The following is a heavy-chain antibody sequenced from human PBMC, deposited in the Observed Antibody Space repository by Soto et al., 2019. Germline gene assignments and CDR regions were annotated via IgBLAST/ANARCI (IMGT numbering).Heavy chain of an antibody. CDR2: IYPGDSDT. CDR1: GFSFTTYG. Sequence: GESLQISYKGSGFSFTTYGIGWVRQMPGKGLEWMGIIYPGDSDTRYSPSFQDQVTISADKSSSTAYLQWSSLKTSDTAMYYCARLAAEGAYYYFGMDVWGQGTTVTV. V-gene: IGHV5-51*01. D-gene: IGHD6-25*01. CDR3: ARLAAEGAYYYFGMDV. J-gene: IGHJ6*02.